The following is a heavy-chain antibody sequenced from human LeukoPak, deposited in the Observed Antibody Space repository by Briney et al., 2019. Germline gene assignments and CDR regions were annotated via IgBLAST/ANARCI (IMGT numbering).Heavy chain of an antibody. J-gene: IGHJ6*02. V-gene: IGHV1-8*01. Sequence: ASVKVSCKASGYTFTSYDINWVRQASGEGLEWMGWINPNGGNTGYAQKFQGRVTMTRDVSISTAYMELSSLTSDDTAVYYCAREDPLSSGWYSFYNGMDVWGQGTTVTVSS. CDR3: AREDPLSSGWYSFYNGMDV. CDR2: INPNGGNT. D-gene: IGHD6-19*01. CDR1: GYTFTSYD.